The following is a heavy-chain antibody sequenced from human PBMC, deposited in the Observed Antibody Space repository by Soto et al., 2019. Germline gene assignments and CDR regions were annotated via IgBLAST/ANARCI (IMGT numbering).Heavy chain of an antibody. V-gene: IGHV4-39*01. Sequence: SETLSLTCTVSGGSISSSSYYWGWIRQPPGKGLEWIGSIYYSGSTYYNPSLKSRVTISVDTSKNQFSLKLSSVTAADTAVYYCASPSFYGSGSYLLSFDYWGQGTLVTVSS. CDR1: GGSISSSSYY. J-gene: IGHJ4*02. CDR2: IYYSGST. CDR3: ASPSFYGSGSYLLSFDY. D-gene: IGHD3-10*01.